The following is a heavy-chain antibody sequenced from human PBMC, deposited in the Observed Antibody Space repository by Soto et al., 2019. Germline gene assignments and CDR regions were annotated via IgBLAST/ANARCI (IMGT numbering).Heavy chain of an antibody. CDR2: ISWDGGST. CDR3: ANNWNDAPYYGMDV. V-gene: IGHV3-43D*04. CDR1: GFTFDDYA. J-gene: IGHJ6*02. D-gene: IGHD1-20*01. Sequence: GSLRLSCAASGFTFDDYAMHWVRQAPGKGLEWVSLISWDGGSTYYADSVKGRFTISRDNSKNSLYLQMNSLRAEDTALYYCANNWNDAPYYGMDVWGQGTTVTVSS.